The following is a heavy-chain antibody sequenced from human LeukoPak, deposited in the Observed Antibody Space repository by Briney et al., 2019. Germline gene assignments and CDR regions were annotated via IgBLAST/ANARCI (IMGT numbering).Heavy chain of an antibody. V-gene: IGHV4-34*01. CDR2: INHSGST. Sequence: SETLSLTCAVYGGSFSGYYWSWIRQPPGKGLEWIGEINHSGSTNYNPSLKSRVTISIDTSKNQFYLKLSSLTAADTAVYYCARVSDSRTTVVTPGGGGFDYWGQGTLVTVSS. CDR3: ARVSDSRTTVVTPGGGGFDY. D-gene: IGHD4-23*01. J-gene: IGHJ4*02. CDR1: GGSFSGYY.